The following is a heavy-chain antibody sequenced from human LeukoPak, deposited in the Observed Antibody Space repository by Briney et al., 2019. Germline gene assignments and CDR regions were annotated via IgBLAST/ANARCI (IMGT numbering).Heavy chain of an antibody. CDR1: GFSLSTNAVV. V-gene: IGHV2-5*01. CDR3: VHRTRVTSVDH. D-gene: IGHD4-17*01. CDR2: IYGKDDK. J-gene: IGHJ4*02. Sequence: SGPTLVKPTQTLTLTCTFSGFSLSTNAVVVGWVRQPPGKALEWLAFIYGKDDKRYSPSLESRLTITKDTSKNQVVLTVTDMDYVDTATYYCVHRTRVTSVDHWGQGTLVTVSP.